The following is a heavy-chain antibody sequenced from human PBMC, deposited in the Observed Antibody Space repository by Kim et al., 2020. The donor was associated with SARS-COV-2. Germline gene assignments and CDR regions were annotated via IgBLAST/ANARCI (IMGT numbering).Heavy chain of an antibody. CDR1: GFTFSGSA. V-gene: IGHV3-73*01. J-gene: IGHJ6*02. CDR3: TRGGGGSCYPSGCYYYGMDV. CDR2: IRSKANSYAT. Sequence: GGSLRLSCAASGFTFSGSAMHWVRQASGKGLEWVGRIRSKANSYATAYAASVKGRFTISRDDSKNTAYLQMNSLKTEDTAVYYCTRGGGGSCYPSGCYYYGMDVWGQGTTVTVSS. D-gene: IGHD2-15*01.